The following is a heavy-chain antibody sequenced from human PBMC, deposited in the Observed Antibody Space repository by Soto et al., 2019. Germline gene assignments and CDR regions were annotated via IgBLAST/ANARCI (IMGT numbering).Heavy chain of an antibody. CDR3: ATEPPIVVVPAARSGY. Sequence: PGGSLRLSCAASGFTFSSYSMNWVRQAPGKGLEWVSSISSSSSYIYYADSVKGRFTISRDNAKNSLYLQMNSLRAEDTAVYYCATEPPIVVVPAARSGYWGQGTLVTVS. CDR2: ISSSSSYI. CDR1: GFTFSSYS. D-gene: IGHD2-2*01. V-gene: IGHV3-21*01. J-gene: IGHJ4*02.